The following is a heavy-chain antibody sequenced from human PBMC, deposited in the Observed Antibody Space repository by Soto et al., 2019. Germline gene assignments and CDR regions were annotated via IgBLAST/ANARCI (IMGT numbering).Heavy chain of an antibody. CDR2: IIPIFGTA. CDR1: GGTFSSYA. V-gene: IGHV1-69*13. D-gene: IGHD1-26*01. J-gene: IGHJ4*02. Sequence: GASVKVSCKASGGTFSSYATSWVRQAPGQGLEWMGGIIPIFGTANYAQKFQGRVTITADESTSTAYMELSSLRSEDTAVYYCATLSVGAFDYWGQGTLVTVSS. CDR3: ATLSVGAFDY.